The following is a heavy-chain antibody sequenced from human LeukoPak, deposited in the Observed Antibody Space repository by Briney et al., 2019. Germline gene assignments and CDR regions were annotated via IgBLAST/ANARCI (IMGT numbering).Heavy chain of an antibody. Sequence: PETLSLTCAVYGGSFSGYYWSWIRQPPGKGLEWIGEINHSGSTNYNPSLKSRVTISVDTSTNQFSLKLSSVTAADTAVYYCARLRFGELLLGRIFDYWGQGTLVTVSS. CDR3: ARLRFGELLLGRIFDY. J-gene: IGHJ4*02. CDR2: INHSGST. V-gene: IGHV4-34*01. D-gene: IGHD3-10*01. CDR1: GGSFSGYY.